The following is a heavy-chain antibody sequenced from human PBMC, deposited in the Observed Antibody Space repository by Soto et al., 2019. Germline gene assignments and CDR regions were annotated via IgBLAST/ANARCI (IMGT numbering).Heavy chain of an antibody. CDR2: INHSGST. V-gene: IGHV4-34*01. CDR1: GGSFSGYY. J-gene: IGHJ4*02. Sequence: QVQLQQWGAGLLKPSETLSLTCAVYGGSFSGYYWSWIRQPPGKGLEWIGEINHSGSTNYNPSLKSRGTISVDTSKNQFSLKLSAVTAADTAVYYCARGAGPGLDYWGQGTLVTVSS. CDR3: ARGAGPGLDY. D-gene: IGHD6-13*01.